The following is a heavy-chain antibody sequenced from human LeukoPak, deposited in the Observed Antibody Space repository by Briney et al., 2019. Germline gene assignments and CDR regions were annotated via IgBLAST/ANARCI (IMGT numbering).Heavy chain of an antibody. J-gene: IGHJ4*02. D-gene: IGHD6-19*01. CDR1: GYTFTSYG. CDR2: ISAYNGNT. CDR3: ARDYIAVAEGAFDY. V-gene: IGHV1-18*01. Sequence: ASVKVSCKASGYTFTSYGISWVRQAPGQGLEWMGWISAYNGNTNYAQKLQGRVTMTTDTSTSTAYMELRSLRSDDTAVYYCARDYIAVAEGAFDYWGQGTLVTASS.